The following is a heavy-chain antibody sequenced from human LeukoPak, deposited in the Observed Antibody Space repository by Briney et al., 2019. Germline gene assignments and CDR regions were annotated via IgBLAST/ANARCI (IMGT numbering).Heavy chain of an antibody. V-gene: IGHV3-30-3*01. CDR2: ISYDGSNK. CDR3: ARGGLGIPSPAYY. J-gene: IGHJ4*02. CDR1: GFTFSSYA. D-gene: IGHD7-27*01. Sequence: PGGSLRLSCAASGFTFSSYAMHWVRQAPGKGLEWVAVISYDGSNKYYADSVKGRLTISRDNSKNTLYLQMNSLRAEDTAVYYCARGGLGIPSPAYYWGQGTLVTVSS.